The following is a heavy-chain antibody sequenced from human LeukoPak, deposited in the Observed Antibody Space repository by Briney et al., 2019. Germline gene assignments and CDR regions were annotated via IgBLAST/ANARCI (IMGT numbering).Heavy chain of an antibody. CDR1: GGSISSYY. D-gene: IGHD5-24*01. Sequence: KPSETLSLTCTVSGGSISSYYWSWIRQPPGKGLEWIGYIYYDGSTNYNPSLKSRVTISVDTSKNQFSLRLSSVTAADTAVFYCARHRAEMATITDDAFDIWGQGTMVTVSS. CDR2: IYYDGST. CDR3: ARHRAEMATITDDAFDI. J-gene: IGHJ3*02. V-gene: IGHV4-59*08.